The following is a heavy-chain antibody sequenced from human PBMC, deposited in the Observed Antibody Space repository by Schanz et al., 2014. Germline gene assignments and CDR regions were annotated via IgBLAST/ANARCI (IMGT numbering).Heavy chain of an antibody. CDR1: GLTFTSAW. D-gene: IGHD3-9*01. V-gene: IGHV3-15*01. CDR3: VREGSTTPVAGLRSFDWLGRFDY. CDR2: IKGKTDGGTA. Sequence: EVQLVESGGGLVQPGGSLRLSCATSGLTFTSAWMSWVRQAPGKGLEWVGRIKGKTDGGTADYAAPMKGRFTISRDDSQSTLYLQMNGLKTEDTAMYYCVREGSTTPVAGLRSFDWLGRFDYWGQGALVTVSS. J-gene: IGHJ4*02.